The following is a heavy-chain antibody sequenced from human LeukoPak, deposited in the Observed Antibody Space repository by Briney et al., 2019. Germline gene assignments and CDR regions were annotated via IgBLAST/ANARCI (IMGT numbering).Heavy chain of an antibody. V-gene: IGHV3-21*01. CDR3: ARDRASWDAFDI. CDR1: GFTFSSYS. D-gene: IGHD5-24*01. Sequence: GGSLRLSCAASGFTFSSYSMNWVRQAPGKGLEWVSSISSSSSYIYYADSVKGRFTISRDNAKNSLYLQMNSLRAEDTAVYYCARDRASWDAFDIWGQGTMVTVSS. CDR2: ISSSSSYI. J-gene: IGHJ3*02.